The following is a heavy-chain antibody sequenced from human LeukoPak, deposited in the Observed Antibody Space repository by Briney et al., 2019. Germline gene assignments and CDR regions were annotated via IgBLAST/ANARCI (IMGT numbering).Heavy chain of an antibody. Sequence: GGSLRLSCTVSGFTLKLYDMTWVRQAPGKGLEWVSGIGGSGDGTHYTHSVKGRFTISRDNSKNTLYLQMNSLRAEDTAVYYWAKDRGPYDGIDNNWFDPWGQGTLVIVSS. CDR1: GFTLKLYD. V-gene: IGHV3-23*01. CDR2: IGGSGDGT. CDR3: AKDRGPYDGIDNNWFDP. D-gene: IGHD3-16*01. J-gene: IGHJ5*02.